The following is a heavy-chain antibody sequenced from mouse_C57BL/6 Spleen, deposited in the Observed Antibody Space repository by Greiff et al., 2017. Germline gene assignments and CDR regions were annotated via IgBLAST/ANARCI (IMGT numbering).Heavy chain of an antibody. CDR1: GYAFTNYL. D-gene: IGHD2-4*01. CDR2: INPGSGGT. CDR3: ARSRDDYDGGNDY. V-gene: IGHV1-54*01. J-gene: IGHJ2*01. Sequence: SGAELVRPGTSVKVSCKASGYAFTNYLIEWVKQRPGQGLEWIGVINPGSGGTNYNEKFKGKATLTADKSSSTAYMQLSSLTSEDSAVYFCARSRDDYDGGNDYWGQGTTLTVSS.